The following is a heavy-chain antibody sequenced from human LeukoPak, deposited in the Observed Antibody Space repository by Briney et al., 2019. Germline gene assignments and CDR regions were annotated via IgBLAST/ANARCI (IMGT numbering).Heavy chain of an antibody. CDR3: ARLGYCSGGSCYSRGFDY. J-gene: IGHJ4*02. V-gene: IGHV3-53*04. Sequence: GGSLRLSCAASGFTVSSNYMSWVRQAPGKGLEWVSVIYSGGSTYYADSVKGRFTISRHNSKNTLYLQMNSLRAEDTAVYYCARLGYCSGGSCYSRGFDYWGQGTLVTVSS. D-gene: IGHD2-15*01. CDR1: GFTVSSNY. CDR2: IYSGGST.